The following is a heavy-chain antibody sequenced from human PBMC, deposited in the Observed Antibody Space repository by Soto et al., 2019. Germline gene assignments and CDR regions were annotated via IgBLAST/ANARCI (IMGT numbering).Heavy chain of an antibody. CDR1: GFTFSGSA. Sequence: GESLKISCAASGFTFSGSAIHWVRQASGKGLEWVGRIRSKANSYATAYAASLNGRFTISRDDSKNTAYLQMNSLKTEDTAVYYCTRTDYFYDSSGDDYWGQGNLVTVSS. CDR3: TRTDYFYDSSGDDY. V-gene: IGHV3-73*01. D-gene: IGHD3-22*01. CDR2: IRSKANSYAT. J-gene: IGHJ4*02.